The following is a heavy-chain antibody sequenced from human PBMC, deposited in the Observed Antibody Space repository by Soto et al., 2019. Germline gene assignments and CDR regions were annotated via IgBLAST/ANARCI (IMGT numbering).Heavy chain of an antibody. CDR1: GFTFSSHW. J-gene: IGHJ4*02. CDR3: ARDTAMVYGFDY. CDR2: ISGSGGST. Sequence: GGSLRLSCAVSGFTFSSHWMHWVRQAPGKGLEWVSAISGSGGSTYYADSVKGRFTISRDNAKNSLYLQMNSLRAEDTAVYYCARDTAMVYGFDYWGQGTLVTVSS. V-gene: IGHV3-21*01. D-gene: IGHD5-18*01.